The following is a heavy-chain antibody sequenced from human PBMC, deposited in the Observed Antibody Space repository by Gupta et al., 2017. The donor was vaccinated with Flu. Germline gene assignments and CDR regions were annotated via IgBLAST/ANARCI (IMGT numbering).Heavy chain of an antibody. CDR3: ARDRTTIFGVVIHDAFEF. CDR2: ISITDSASAV. CDR1: YY. V-gene: IGHV3-11*01. Sequence: YYMSWIRQAPGKGLEWLAYISITDSASAVYYADSVKGRFTISRDNTNNFLYLQMNSLTTEDTAVYYCARDRTTIFGVVIHDAFEFWGQGTTVTVSS. J-gene: IGHJ3*01. D-gene: IGHD3-3*01.